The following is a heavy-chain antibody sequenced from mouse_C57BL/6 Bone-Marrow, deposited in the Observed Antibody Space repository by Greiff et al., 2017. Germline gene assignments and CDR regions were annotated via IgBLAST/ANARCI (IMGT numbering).Heavy chain of an antibody. CDR2: ISNGGGST. CDR3: SRRDYYGSSSFWYFDV. Sequence: EVKLVESGGGLVQPGGSLKLSCAASGFTFSDYYMYWVRQTPEKRLEWVAYISNGGGSTYYPDTVKGRFTISRDNAKNTLYLQMSRLKSEDTAMYYCSRRDYYGSSSFWYFDVWGTGTTVTVSS. V-gene: IGHV5-12*01. D-gene: IGHD1-1*01. J-gene: IGHJ1*03. CDR1: GFTFSDYY.